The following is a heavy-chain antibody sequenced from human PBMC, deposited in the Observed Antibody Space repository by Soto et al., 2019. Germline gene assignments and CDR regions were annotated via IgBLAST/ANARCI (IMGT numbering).Heavy chain of an antibody. J-gene: IGHJ4*02. D-gene: IGHD2-2*01. CDR3: AGGRGVGQGFEY. Sequence: QVPLVQSGAEVKKPGASVKVSCKASGDTFASYGINWVRQAPGQGLEWRGWISINSGNTNYAQNLQGRVTMTTDTSTTPVFLELWSLRSDDTAVYYCAGGRGVGQGFEYWGQGTLVTVSS. CDR2: ISINSGNT. CDR1: GDTFASYG. V-gene: IGHV1-18*01.